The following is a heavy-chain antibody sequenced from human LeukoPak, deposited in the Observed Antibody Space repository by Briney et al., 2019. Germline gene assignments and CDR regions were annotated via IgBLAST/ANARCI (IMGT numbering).Heavy chain of an antibody. D-gene: IGHD6-6*01. CDR3: ARDTGSSSSGWHYYYYMDV. V-gene: IGHV3-30*02. J-gene: IGHJ6*03. Sequence: GGSLRLSCAASGFTFSSYGMHWVRQAPGKGLEWVAFIRYDGSNKYYADSVKGRFTISRDNAKNSLYLQMNSLRAEDTAVYYCARDTGSSSSGWHYYYYMDVWGKGTTVTVSS. CDR1: GFTFSSYG. CDR2: IRYDGSNK.